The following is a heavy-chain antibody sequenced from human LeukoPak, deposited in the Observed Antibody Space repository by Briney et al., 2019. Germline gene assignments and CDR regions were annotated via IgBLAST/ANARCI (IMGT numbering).Heavy chain of an antibody. CDR1: GGSITTDNYY. D-gene: IGHD3-9*01. J-gene: IGHJ3*02. CDR3: ARDFDSPMAFDI. V-gene: IGHV4-61*02. Sequence: SETLSLTCTVSGGSITTDNYYWSWIRQPAGKGLEWIGRIYASGNTNYNPSLKSRITISVDTSKNQFSLRLSSVTAADTAVYYCARDFDSPMAFDIWGQGTMVTVSS. CDR2: IYASGNT.